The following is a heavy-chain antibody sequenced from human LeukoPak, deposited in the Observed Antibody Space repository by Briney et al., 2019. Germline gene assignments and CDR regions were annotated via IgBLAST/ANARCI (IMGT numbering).Heavy chain of an antibody. Sequence: SETLSLTCTVSGGSISNYYWSWIRQPPGKGLEWIGYIYYSGSTNYNPSLKSRVTISVDTSKNQFSLKLSSVTAADTAVYYCARVMLDGMVRVWGQGTLVTVSS. CDR1: GGSISNYY. V-gene: IGHV4-59*01. J-gene: IGHJ4*02. D-gene: IGHD3-10*01. CDR2: IYYSGST. CDR3: ARVMLDGMVRV.